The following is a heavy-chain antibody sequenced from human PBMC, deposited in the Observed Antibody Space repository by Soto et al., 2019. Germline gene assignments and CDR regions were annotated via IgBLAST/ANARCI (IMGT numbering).Heavy chain of an antibody. D-gene: IGHD1-1*01. Sequence: QVQLPESGKGLVKPSETLSLTCTVSGGSISSYYWSWIRQPPGQGLEWIGYIYYSGSTNYNPSLKSRVTISVDTSKNQFSLKLSSVTAADTAVYYCARRYGYSFDYWGQGTLVTVSS. CDR2: IYYSGST. CDR3: ARRYGYSFDY. J-gene: IGHJ4*02. CDR1: GGSISSYY. V-gene: IGHV4-59*08.